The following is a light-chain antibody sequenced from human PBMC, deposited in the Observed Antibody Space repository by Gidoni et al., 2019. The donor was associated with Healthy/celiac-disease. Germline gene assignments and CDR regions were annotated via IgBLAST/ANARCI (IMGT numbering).Light chain of an antibody. J-gene: IGLJ2*01. CDR1: SGSIASNY. CDR2: EDN. Sequence: NFMLTQPPSGSESPWKTVTISCTRSSGSIASNYVQWYQQRPGSAPTTVIYEDNQRPSGVPDRFSGSIDSSSNSASLTISGLKTEDEADYYCQSYDSSNVVFGGGTKLTVL. V-gene: IGLV6-57*04. CDR3: QSYDSSNVV.